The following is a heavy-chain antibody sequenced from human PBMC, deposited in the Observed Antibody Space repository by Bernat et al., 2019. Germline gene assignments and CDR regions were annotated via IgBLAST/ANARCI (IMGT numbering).Heavy chain of an antibody. J-gene: IGHJ6*03. V-gene: IGHV3-23*04. CDR3: AKATQRYCSSTSCYYHYYMDV. Sequence: VQLVESGGGVVQPGRSLRLSCAASGFTFSSYAMHWVRQAPGKGLEWVSTLSASGGRTYYADSVKGRFTISRDNSNNTLYLQMNSLRAEDTAVYYCAKATQRYCSSTSCYYHYYMDVWGKGTTVTVSS. CDR2: LSASGGRT. D-gene: IGHD2-2*01. CDR1: GFTFSSYA.